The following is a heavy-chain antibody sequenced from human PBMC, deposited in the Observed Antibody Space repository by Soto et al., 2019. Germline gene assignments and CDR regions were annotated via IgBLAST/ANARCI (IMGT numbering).Heavy chain of an antibody. CDR1: GFTFSNAW. J-gene: IGHJ5*02. CDR2: IKSKTDGGTT. Sequence: EVQLVESGGGLVKPGGSLRLSCAASGFTFSNAWMNWVRQAPGKGLEWVGSIKSKTDGGTTDYAAPVKGRFTISRDDSKHTLYLQMNSLKTEDTAVYYCTTDMRWLAFDPWGQGTLVTVSS. CDR3: TTDMRWLAFDP. D-gene: IGHD6-19*01. V-gene: IGHV3-15*07.